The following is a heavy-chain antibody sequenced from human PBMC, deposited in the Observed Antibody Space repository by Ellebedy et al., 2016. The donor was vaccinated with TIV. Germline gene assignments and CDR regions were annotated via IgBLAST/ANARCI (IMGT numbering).Heavy chain of an antibody. Sequence: GESLKISCVASGFSLSNYGMHWVRQAPGKGLEWVAFKRFDGRNEYNGASVKGRFFISRDVSKNTLFLQMNRLRDEDTAMYYCTRETNPSPGTVAGTGFDCWGQGALVIVSS. CDR1: GFSLSNYG. J-gene: IGHJ4*02. V-gene: IGHV3-30*02. CDR2: KRFDGRNE. D-gene: IGHD6-19*01. CDR3: TRETNPSPGTVAGTGFDC.